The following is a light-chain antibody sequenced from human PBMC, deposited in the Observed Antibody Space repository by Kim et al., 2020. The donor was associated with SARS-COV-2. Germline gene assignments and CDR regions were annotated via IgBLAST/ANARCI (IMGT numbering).Light chain of an antibody. CDR3: QVWNSSSDHRV. J-gene: IGLJ3*02. V-gene: IGLV3-21*04. Sequence: APRKRAKSNCGGTSIAGRWVQCNREKPGQAAGVVIYYDSGRPSGIPGRISGSNHGNTATLTVSRVEAGDEADYYCQVWNSSSDHRVFGGGTKVTVL. CDR1: SIAGRW. CDR2: YDS.